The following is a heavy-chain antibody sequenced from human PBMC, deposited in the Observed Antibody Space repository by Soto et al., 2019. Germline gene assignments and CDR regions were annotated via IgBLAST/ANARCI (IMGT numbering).Heavy chain of an antibody. CDR2: ISYDGSNK. J-gene: IGHJ6*02. CDR3: ARGPYDFWSGYSGASYYYYYYGMDV. CDR1: GFTFSSYA. D-gene: IGHD3-3*01. V-gene: IGHV3-30-3*01. Sequence: GGSLRLSCAASGFTFSSYAMHWVRQAPGKGLEWVAVISYDGSNKYYADSVKGRFTISRDNSKNTLYLQMNSLRAEDTAVYYCARGPYDFWSGYSGASYYYYYYGMDVWGQGTTVTVSS.